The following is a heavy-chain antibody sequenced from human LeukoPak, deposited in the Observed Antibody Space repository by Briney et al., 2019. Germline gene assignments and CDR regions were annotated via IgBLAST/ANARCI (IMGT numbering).Heavy chain of an antibody. CDR2: INPNSGNT. CDR3: ARVPRGSSWSRDAFDI. Sequence: ASVKVSCKASGYTFTGYYMHWVRQAPGQGLEWMGRINPNSGNTGYAQKFQGRVTMTRNTSISTAYMELSSLRSEDTAVYYCARVPRGSSWSRDAFDIWGQGTMVTVSS. J-gene: IGHJ3*02. CDR1: GYTFTGYY. V-gene: IGHV1-8*02. D-gene: IGHD6-13*01.